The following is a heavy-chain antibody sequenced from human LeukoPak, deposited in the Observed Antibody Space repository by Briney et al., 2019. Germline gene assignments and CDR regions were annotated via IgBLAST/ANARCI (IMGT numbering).Heavy chain of an antibody. CDR2: IYYSGNT. CDR1: GGSISSSSYY. Sequence: PSETLSLTCSVSGGSISSSSYYWGWIRQPPGKGLEWIGSIYYSGNTYYKPSLKSRVTISVDTAKDQFSLKLSSVTAADTAVYYCARTFDIWGQGTMVTVSS. J-gene: IGHJ3*02. CDR3: ARTFDI. V-gene: IGHV4-39*07.